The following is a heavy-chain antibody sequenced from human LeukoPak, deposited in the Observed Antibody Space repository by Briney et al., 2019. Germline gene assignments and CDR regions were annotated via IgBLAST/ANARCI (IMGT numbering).Heavy chain of an antibody. CDR1: GFTFSDYY. CDR3: AREGTDSSSWYPYYYYYYGMDV. CDR2: ISSSGSTI. D-gene: IGHD6-13*01. V-gene: IGHV3-11*01. Sequence: PGGSLRLSCAASGFTFSDYYMSWIRQAPGKGLEWVSYISSSGSTIYYADSVKGRFTISRDNAKNSLYLQMNSLRAEDTAVYYCAREGTDSSSWYPYYYYYYGMDVWGQGTTVTVSS. J-gene: IGHJ6*02.